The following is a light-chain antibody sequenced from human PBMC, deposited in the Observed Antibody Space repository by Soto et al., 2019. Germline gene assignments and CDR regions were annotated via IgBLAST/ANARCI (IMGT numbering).Light chain of an antibody. CDR3: QQYNSYPWT. J-gene: IGKJ1*01. Sequence: DIQMTQSPSTLSASVGDRVTITCRASQSISSWLAWYQQKPGKTPKVLIYKASSLESGVPSRFSGSGSWKEFTLTISSLQPDDFTTYYCQQYNSYPWTFGQGTKVEIK. CDR1: QSISSW. CDR2: KAS. V-gene: IGKV1-5*03.